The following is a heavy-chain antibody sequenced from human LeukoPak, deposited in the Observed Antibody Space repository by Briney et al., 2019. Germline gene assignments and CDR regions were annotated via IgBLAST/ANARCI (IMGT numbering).Heavy chain of an antibody. Sequence: GGSLRLSCAASGLTVSSDYMSWVRQAPGEGLEWVSLIYNGGSTYYAGSLKGRFTISRDSSENTLYLQMNSLRAEDTAVYYCARGGGAFCGDECHRNFDYWGQGTLVTVS. CDR1: GLTVSSDY. J-gene: IGHJ4*02. CDR3: ARGGGAFCGDECHRNFDY. V-gene: IGHV3-53*01. D-gene: IGHD2-21*01. CDR2: IYNGGST.